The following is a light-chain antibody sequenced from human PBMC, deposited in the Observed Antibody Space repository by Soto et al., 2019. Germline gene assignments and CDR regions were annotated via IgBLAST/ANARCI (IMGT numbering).Light chain of an antibody. CDR1: SSNIGAGYD. V-gene: IGLV1-40*01. Sequence: QSVLTQPPSVAGAPGHRVTISCTGSSSNIGAGYDVHWYQQLPGTAPKLLIYGNSNRPSGVPDLFSGSKSGTSASLAITGLQAEDESDYSCPSDDSSLSGYVVFGGGTKPTVL. J-gene: IGLJ2*01. CDR2: GNS. CDR3: PSDDSSLSGYVV.